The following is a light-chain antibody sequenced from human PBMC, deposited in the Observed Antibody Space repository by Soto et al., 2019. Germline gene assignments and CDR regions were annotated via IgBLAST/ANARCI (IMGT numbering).Light chain of an antibody. J-gene: IGKJ1*01. V-gene: IGKV1-6*01. CDR3: LQDYNYPWT. Sequence: AIQMTQSPSSLSASVGDRVTITCRTSQGIRNDLGWYQQKPGKAPNLLIYAASSLQSGVPSRFSGSGSGTDFTLTISSLQPEDFATYYCLQDYNYPWTFGQGTKVEIK. CDR2: AAS. CDR1: QGIRND.